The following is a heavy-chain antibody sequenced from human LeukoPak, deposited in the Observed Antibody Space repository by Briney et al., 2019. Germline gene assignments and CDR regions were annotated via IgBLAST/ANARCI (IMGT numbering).Heavy chain of an antibody. CDR1: GLNFDDSA. D-gene: IGHD1-26*01. V-gene: IGHV3-43*02. CDR2: ISADGGST. Sequence: GGSLRLSCVASGLNFDDSAMHWVRQAPGKGLEWVSLISADGGSTFSADSVKGRFTISRDSSKDSLYLRMNSLRTEDTALYYCVKDRGGATDYYYYGMDVWGQGTTVTVSS. CDR3: VKDRGGATDYYYYGMDV. J-gene: IGHJ6*02.